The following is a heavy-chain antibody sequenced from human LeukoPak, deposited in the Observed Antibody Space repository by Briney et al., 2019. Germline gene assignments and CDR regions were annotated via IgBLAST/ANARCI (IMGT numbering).Heavy chain of an antibody. J-gene: IGHJ4*02. CDR1: GFTFSSYG. Sequence: GRSLRLSCAASGFTFSSYGMHWVRQAPGKGLEWVAMIWYDGSNTYYADSVKGRFTISRDNSKNTLFLQMDSLRAEDAAVYYCARDRSTTHFDYWGQGTLVTVSS. V-gene: IGHV3-33*01. D-gene: IGHD5/OR15-5a*01. CDR3: ARDRSTTHFDY. CDR2: IWYDGSNT.